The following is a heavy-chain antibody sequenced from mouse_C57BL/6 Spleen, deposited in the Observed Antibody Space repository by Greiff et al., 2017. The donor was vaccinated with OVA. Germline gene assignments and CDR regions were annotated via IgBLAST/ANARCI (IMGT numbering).Heavy chain of an antibody. CDR3: ASGLGSSLAY. CDR1: GYTFTDYY. CDR2: IYPGSGNT. Sequence: QVQLQQSGAELVRPGASVKLSCKASGYTFTDYYINWVKQRPGQGLEWIARIYPGSGNTYYNEKFKGKATLTAEKSSSTAYMQLSSLTSEDSAVYFCASGLGSSLAYWGQGTLVTVSA. J-gene: IGHJ3*01. V-gene: IGHV1-76*01. D-gene: IGHD1-1*01.